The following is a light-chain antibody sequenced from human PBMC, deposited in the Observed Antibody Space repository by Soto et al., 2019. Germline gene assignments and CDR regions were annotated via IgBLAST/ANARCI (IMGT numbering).Light chain of an antibody. CDR2: KAS. CDR1: QSISSW. Sequence: DIQMTQSPSTLSASVGDRVTITCRASQSISSWLAWYQQKPGKAPNLLIYKASSLESGVPSRFSGCGSGTEFTLTISSLQPDDFATYDCQQYNSYPLTFGGGTKVEIK. V-gene: IGKV1-5*03. J-gene: IGKJ4*01. CDR3: QQYNSYPLT.